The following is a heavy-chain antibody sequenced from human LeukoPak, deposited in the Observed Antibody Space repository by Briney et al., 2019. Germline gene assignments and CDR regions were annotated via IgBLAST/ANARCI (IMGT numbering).Heavy chain of an antibody. Sequence: PGGSLRLSCAASGFTFSSYGMHWVRQSPGKGLEYVAVICYDGSNKYYADSVKGRFTISRDNSKNTLYLQMNSLRAEDTAVYYCARDGESLDYWGQGTLVTVSS. CDR3: ARDGESLDY. V-gene: IGHV3-33*01. CDR2: ICYDGSNK. CDR1: GFTFSSYG. J-gene: IGHJ4*02.